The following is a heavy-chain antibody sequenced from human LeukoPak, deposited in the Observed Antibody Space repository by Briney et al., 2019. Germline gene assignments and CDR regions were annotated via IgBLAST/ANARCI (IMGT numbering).Heavy chain of an antibody. CDR1: GFTFSSYS. D-gene: IGHD6-13*01. J-gene: IGHJ6*04. CDR3: ARDAYSSSWYPMDV. CDR2: ISSSSSYI. Sequence: GGSLRLSCAASGFTFSSYSMNWVRQAPGKGLEWVSSISSSSSYIYYADSVKGRFTISRDNAKNSLYLQMNSLRAGDTAVYYCARDAYSSSWYPMDVWGKGTTVTVSS. V-gene: IGHV3-21*01.